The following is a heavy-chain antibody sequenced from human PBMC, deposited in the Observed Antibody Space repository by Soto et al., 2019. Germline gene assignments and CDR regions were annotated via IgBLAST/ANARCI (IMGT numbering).Heavy chain of an antibody. Sequence: SETLSLTCTVSGGSISSYYWSWIRQPPGKGLECIGYIYYSGSTNYNPSLKSRVTISVDTSKNQFSLKLSSVTAADTAVYYCARRPGPLYCSGGSCYNSWFDPWGQGTLVTVSS. CDR3: ARRPGPLYCSGGSCYNSWFDP. J-gene: IGHJ5*02. D-gene: IGHD2-15*01. CDR2: IYYSGST. V-gene: IGHV4-59*01. CDR1: GGSISSYY.